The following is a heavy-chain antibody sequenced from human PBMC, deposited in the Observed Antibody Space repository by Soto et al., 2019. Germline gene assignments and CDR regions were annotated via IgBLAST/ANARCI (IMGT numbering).Heavy chain of an antibody. D-gene: IGHD3-10*01. CDR2: ISGSGGST. CDR1: GFTFSSYA. CDR3: AKDRQSGFTVRGVILAFDI. V-gene: IGHV3-23*01. Sequence: GGSLRLSCAASGFTFSSYAMSWVRQAPGKGLEWVSAISGSGGSTYYADSVKGRFTISRDNSKNTLYLQMNSLRAEDTAVYYCAKDRQSGFTVRGVILAFDIWGQGTMVTVSS. J-gene: IGHJ3*02.